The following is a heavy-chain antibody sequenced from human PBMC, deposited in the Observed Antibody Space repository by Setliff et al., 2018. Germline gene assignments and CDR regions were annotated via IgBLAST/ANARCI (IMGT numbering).Heavy chain of an antibody. J-gene: IGHJ4*02. CDR2: INAYNGNT. V-gene: IGHV1-18*01. CDR3: SRLVRYCTTTSCQGASGAEF. CDR1: GYAFNNYG. Sequence: GASVKVSCKASGYAFNNYGIAWVRQAPGQGLEWMGWINAYNGNTFYAPKLQGRVTMTTDTSTTTAYLELRSLTSDDTAVYYCSRLVRYCTTTSCQGASGAEFWGQGTLVTVS. D-gene: IGHD2-2*01.